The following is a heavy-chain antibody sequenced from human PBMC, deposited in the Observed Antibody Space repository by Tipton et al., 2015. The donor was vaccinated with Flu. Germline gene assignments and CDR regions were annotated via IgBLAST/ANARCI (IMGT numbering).Heavy chain of an antibody. CDR1: GFTFDDYT. D-gene: IGHD2-21*01. CDR3: ARDRSPSVSMDYYYYSGMDV. V-gene: IGHV3-9*01. J-gene: IGHJ6*02. CDR2: INWVSSAM. Sequence: SLRLSCAVSGFTFDDYTMHWVRQAPGKGLEWISSINWVSSAMDYADSVRGRFTISRDNAKNSLYLQMSSLTADDTALYCCARDRSPSVSMDYYYYSGMDVWGQGTAVTVSS.